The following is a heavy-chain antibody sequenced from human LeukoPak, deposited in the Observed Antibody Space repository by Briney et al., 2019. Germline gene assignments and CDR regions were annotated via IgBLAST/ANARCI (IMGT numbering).Heavy chain of an antibody. CDR3: LRSSWIQQSSSF. D-gene: IGHD5-18*01. V-gene: IGHV7-4-1*02. CDR2: INTNTGNP. CDR1: GYTFTRYA. J-gene: IGHJ4*02. Sequence: ASVKVSCKASGYTFTRYAMNWVRQAPGQGLEWMGWINTNTGNPTYAQDFTGRFVFSLDTSVTTPFLAISSLKAEHTPIYYCLRSSWIQQSSSFWGQGTLVIVSA.